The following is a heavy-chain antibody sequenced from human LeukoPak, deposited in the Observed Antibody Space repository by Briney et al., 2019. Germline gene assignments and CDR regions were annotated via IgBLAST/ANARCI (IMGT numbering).Heavy chain of an antibody. J-gene: IGHJ4*02. D-gene: IGHD6-13*01. V-gene: IGHV3-30*18. CDR3: AKDKRGYSRDYYFDY. CDR2: ISYDGSNK. CDR1: GFTFSSYG. Sequence: GRSLRLSCAASGFTFSSYGMHWVRQAPGKGLEWVAVISYDGSNKYYADSVKGRFTISRDNSKNTLYLQMNSLRAEDTAVYYCAKDKRGYSRDYYFDYWGRGTLVTVSS.